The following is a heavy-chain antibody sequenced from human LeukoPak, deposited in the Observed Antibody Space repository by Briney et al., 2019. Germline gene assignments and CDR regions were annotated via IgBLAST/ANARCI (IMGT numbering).Heavy chain of an antibody. V-gene: IGHV1-46*01. CDR2: INPSGGST. Sequence: MGIINPSGGSTSYAQKFQGRVTMTRDTSTSTVYMELSSLRSEDTAVNYCARLNSGSYYFDYWGQGTLVTVSS. CDR3: ARLNSGSYYFDY. J-gene: IGHJ4*02. D-gene: IGHD1-26*01.